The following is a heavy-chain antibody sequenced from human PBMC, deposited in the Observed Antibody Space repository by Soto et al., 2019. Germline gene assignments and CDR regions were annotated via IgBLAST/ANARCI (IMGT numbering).Heavy chain of an antibody. CDR2: TYYSGST. V-gene: IGHV4-39*01. CDR3: ARTTDYDFLSGHYLDY. Sequence: SETLSLTCAVSGGSISSSSYYWGWIRQPPGQGLEWIGSTYYSGSTYDNPSLKRRVPICVDTSKDQFSLTQSSVTAAGTAVYYCARTTDYDFLSGHYLDYWGQGTLVNVPP. D-gene: IGHD3-3*01. CDR1: GGSISSSSYY. J-gene: IGHJ4*02.